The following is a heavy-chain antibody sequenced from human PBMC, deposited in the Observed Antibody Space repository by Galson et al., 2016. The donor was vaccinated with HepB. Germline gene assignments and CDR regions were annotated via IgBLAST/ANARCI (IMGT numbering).Heavy chain of an antibody. Sequence: SVKVSCKASGYIFTRFGISWVRQAPGRGLEWMGWITTSEGRTNFAQKVQDRVTMTTDTSTSTAYMELRSLRSDDTAVYYCVRDGDGATNWFDHWGQGALVTVSS. J-gene: IGHJ5*02. CDR3: VRDGDGATNWFDH. CDR1: GYIFTRFG. V-gene: IGHV1-18*01. CDR2: ITTSEGRT. D-gene: IGHD1-26*01.